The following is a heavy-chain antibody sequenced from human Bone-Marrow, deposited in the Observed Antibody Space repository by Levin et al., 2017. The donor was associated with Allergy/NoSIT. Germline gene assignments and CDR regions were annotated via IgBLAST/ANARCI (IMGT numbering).Heavy chain of an antibody. V-gene: IGHV4-39*01. Sequence: SETLSLTCSVSGGSISSSNYFWAWIRQPPGKGLQWIGSINYSGNAYYDPSLKSRVTISVDTSKNQFSLKLTSVTAADTAVYFCATSSGRYVWFFQHWGQGTLVTVSS. CDR2: INYSGNA. J-gene: IGHJ1*01. CDR1: GGSISSSNYF. D-gene: IGHD3-10*01. CDR3: ATSSGRYVWFFQH.